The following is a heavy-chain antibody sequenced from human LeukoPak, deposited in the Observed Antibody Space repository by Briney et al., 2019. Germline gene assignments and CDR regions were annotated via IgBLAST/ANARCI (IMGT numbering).Heavy chain of an antibody. J-gene: IGHJ4*02. CDR3: AREGTITAYNFDY. Sequence: PGGSLRLSCAASGFAFSSYWMSWVRPAPGKGLEWVANMKFDGSEIYYVDSVKGRFTISRDNAKNSLYLQMNSLRGEDTAVYYCAREGTITAYNFDYWGQGTLVTVSS. CDR2: MKFDGSEI. V-gene: IGHV3-7*05. CDR1: GFAFSSYW. D-gene: IGHD5-12*01.